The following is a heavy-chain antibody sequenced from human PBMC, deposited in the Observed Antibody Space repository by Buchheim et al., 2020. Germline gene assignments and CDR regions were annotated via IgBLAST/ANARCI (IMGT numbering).Heavy chain of an antibody. CDR3: ARGPYDYVWGSYPPDY. J-gene: IGHJ4*02. CDR1: GGSFSGYY. CDR2: INHRGST. V-gene: IGHV4-34*01. Sequence: QVQLQQWGAGLLKPSETLSLTCAVYGGSFSGYYWSWIRQPPGKELEWIGEINHRGSTNYNPSLKSRVTISVDTSKNQFSLKLSSVTAADTAVYYCARGPYDYVWGSYPPDYWGQGTL. D-gene: IGHD3-16*01.